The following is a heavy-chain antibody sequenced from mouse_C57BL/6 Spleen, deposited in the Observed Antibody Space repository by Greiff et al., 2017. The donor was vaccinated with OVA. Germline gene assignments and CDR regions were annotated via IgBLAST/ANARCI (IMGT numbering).Heavy chain of an antibody. V-gene: IGHV1-50*01. D-gene: IGHD1-2*01. CDR2: IDPSDSYT. J-gene: IGHJ2*01. CDR1: GYTFTSYW. Sequence: QVQLQQPGAELVKPGASVKLSCKASGYTFTSYWMQLVKQRPGPGLEWIGEIDPSDSYTNYNQQFKGKATLTVDTSSSTANVQLSSLTSEDSAGSNCARRLDYFGYWGKGTTLTVST. CDR3: ARRLDYFGY.